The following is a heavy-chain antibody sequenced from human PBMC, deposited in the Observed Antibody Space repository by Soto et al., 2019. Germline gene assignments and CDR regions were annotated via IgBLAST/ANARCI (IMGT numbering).Heavy chain of an antibody. D-gene: IGHD4-17*01. V-gene: IGHV3-49*03. CDR2: IRSKAYGGTT. J-gene: IGHJ6*02. CDR3: TRDRSPPATVTSFYYGMDV. Sequence: PGGSLRLSCTASGFTFGDYAMSWFRQAPGKGLEWVGFIRSKAYGGTTEYAASVKGRFTISRDDSKSIAYLQMNSLKTEDTAVYYCTRDRSPPATVTSFYYGMDVWGQGTTVTVSS. CDR1: GFTFGDYA.